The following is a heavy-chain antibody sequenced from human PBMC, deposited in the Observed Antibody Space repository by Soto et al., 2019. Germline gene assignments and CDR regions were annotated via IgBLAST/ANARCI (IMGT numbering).Heavy chain of an antibody. Sequence: QVQLVQSGAEVKKPGASVKVSCKASGYNFKSFDINWVRQASGQGLEWMGWLKPSSGEAGYAEKFQGRLTMTRDTSTNTVSTELRRLTSEDTAVYYCVREIWSSNFDYFGMDVWGHGTTVIVS. D-gene: IGHD3-3*01. J-gene: IGHJ6*02. CDR3: VREIWSSNFDYFGMDV. CDR1: GYNFKSFD. CDR2: LKPSSGEA. V-gene: IGHV1-8*02.